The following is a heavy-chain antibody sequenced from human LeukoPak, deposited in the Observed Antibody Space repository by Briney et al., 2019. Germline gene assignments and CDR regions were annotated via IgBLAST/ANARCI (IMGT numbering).Heavy chain of an antibody. CDR3: ARIKTYYYDSSGYYYPNFDY. CDR1: GYTFTSYD. J-gene: IGHJ4*02. CDR2: MNPNSGNT. D-gene: IGHD3-22*01. Sequence: ASVKVSCKASGYTFTSYDINWVRQATGQGLEWMGWMNPNSGNTGYAQRFQGRVTITRNTSISTAYMELSSLRSEDTAVYYCARIKTYYYDSSGYYYPNFDYWGQGTLVTVSS. V-gene: IGHV1-8*03.